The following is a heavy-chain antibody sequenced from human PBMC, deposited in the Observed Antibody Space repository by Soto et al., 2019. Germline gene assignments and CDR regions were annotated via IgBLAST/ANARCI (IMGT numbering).Heavy chain of an antibody. CDR3: AKDGQMTLCQTIDAFDI. J-gene: IGHJ3*02. V-gene: IGHV3-23*01. Sequence: PGGSLRLSCAASGFTFSSYAMSWVRQAPGKGLEWVSAISGSGGSTYYADSVKGRFTISRDNSKNTLYLQMNSLRAEDTAVYYCAKDGQMTLCQTIDAFDIWSQGTMVTGS. CDR1: GFTFSSYA. CDR2: ISGSGGST.